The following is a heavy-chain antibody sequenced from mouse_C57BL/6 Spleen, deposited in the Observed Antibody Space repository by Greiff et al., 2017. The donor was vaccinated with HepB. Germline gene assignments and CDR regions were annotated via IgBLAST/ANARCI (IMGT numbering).Heavy chain of an antibody. CDR3: AYGNYLAWFAY. D-gene: IGHD2-10*02. J-gene: IGHJ3*01. CDR2: IDPSDSYT. CDR1: GYTFTSYW. Sequence: QVQLQQPGAELVRPGTSVKLSCKASGYTFTSYWMHWVKQRPGQGLEWIGVIDPSDSYTNYNQKFKGKATLTVDTSSSTAYMQLSSLTSEDSAVYYCAYGNYLAWFAYWGQGTLVTVSA. V-gene: IGHV1-59*01.